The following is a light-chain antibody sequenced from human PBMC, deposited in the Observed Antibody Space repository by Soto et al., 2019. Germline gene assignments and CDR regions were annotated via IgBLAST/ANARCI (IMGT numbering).Light chain of an antibody. J-gene: IGLJ2*01. V-gene: IGLV1-47*01. CDR3: AAWDDSLSGVI. CDR1: SSNIGRNN. Sequence: QLVLTQPPSASGAPGQRVTISCSGSSSNIGRNNVYWYQHLPGTAPKLLIYMNNQRPSGVPDRFSGFKSGTSASLAISGLRSEDESDYYCAAWDDSLSGVIFGGGTQLTVL. CDR2: MNN.